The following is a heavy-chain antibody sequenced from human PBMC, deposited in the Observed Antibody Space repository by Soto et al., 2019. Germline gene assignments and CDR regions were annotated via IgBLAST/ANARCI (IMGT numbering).Heavy chain of an antibody. CDR2: IWYDGSNK. Sequence: QVQLVESGGGVVQPGRSLRLSCAASGFTFSSYGMHWVRQAPGKGLEWAAVIWYDGSNKYYADSVKGRFTISSDNSKNTLYLQMNSLRAEDTAVYYCAREGPQLTSGYDYWCQGTLLTVSS. CDR3: AREGPQLTSGYDY. D-gene: IGHD6-6*01. CDR1: GFTFSSYG. V-gene: IGHV3-33*01. J-gene: IGHJ4*02.